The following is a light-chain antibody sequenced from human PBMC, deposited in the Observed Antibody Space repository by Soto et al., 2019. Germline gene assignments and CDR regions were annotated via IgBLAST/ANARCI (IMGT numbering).Light chain of an antibody. V-gene: IGKV3-20*01. CDR1: QSVSSSY. J-gene: IGKJ5*01. Sequence: EIVLTQSPGTLSLSPGEGATLSCRASQSVSSSYLAWYQQKAGLPPRLVIYGASSRATGIPDRFSGSGSGTDFTLAISRLEPEDFAVYYCQQYGSSPFTFGQGTRLRL. CDR3: QQYGSSPFT. CDR2: GAS.